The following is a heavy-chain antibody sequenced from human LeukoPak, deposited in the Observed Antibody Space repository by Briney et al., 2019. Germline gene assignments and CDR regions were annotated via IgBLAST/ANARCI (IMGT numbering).Heavy chain of an antibody. D-gene: IGHD1-26*01. Sequence: SVKLSCKASGGTFSSYAISWVRQAPGQGLGWMGRIIPFFGTANYAQKFQGRVTITTDESTSTAYMELSSLRSEDTAVYYCARAAGELGFDYWGQGTLVTVSS. CDR1: GGTFSSYA. CDR2: IIPFFGTA. V-gene: IGHV1-69*05. CDR3: ARAAGELGFDY. J-gene: IGHJ4*02.